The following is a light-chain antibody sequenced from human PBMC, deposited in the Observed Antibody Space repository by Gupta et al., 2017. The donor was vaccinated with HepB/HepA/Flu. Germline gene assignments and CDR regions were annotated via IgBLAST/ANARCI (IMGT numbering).Light chain of an antibody. CDR1: QDINSY. V-gene: IGKV1-9*01. CDR3: QQVNSYPLT. CDR2: TAS. Sequence: DIQLTQSPSFLSASVGDRVTITCRASQDINSYLIWYQQKPGKAPNLLIYTASTLQGGVPSRFSGSGSGTEFTLTISSLQPEDFATYYCQQVNSYPLTFGQGTRVDIK. J-gene: IGKJ5*01.